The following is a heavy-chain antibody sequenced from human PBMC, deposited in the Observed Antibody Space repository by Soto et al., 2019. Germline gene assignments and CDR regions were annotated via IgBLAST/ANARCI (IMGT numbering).Heavy chain of an antibody. J-gene: IGHJ6*02. V-gene: IGHV3-21*01. CDR1: GFTFSRYS. Sequence: GVSLRLSCAASGFTFSRYSMNWVRQAPGKGLEWVSSVSSSSSHIYYADSVKGRFTISRDNADNSLYLQMNSLRADDTAVYFCARDISGYGVVVPAAQDVWGQGTTVTVS. D-gene: IGHD2-2*01. CDR3: ARDISGYGVVVPAAQDV. CDR2: VSSSSSHI.